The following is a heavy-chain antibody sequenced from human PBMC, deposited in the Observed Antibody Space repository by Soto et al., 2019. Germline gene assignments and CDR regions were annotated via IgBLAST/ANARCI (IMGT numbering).Heavy chain of an antibody. CDR3: AKLSSSSYFDY. V-gene: IGHV3-9*01. J-gene: IGHJ4*02. Sequence: GGSLRLSCSASGFNFDDYAMHWVRQAPGKGLEWVSGISWNSGSIGYADSVKGRFTISRDNAKNSLYLQMNSLRAEDTALYYCAKLSSSSYFDYWGQGTLVTVSS. D-gene: IGHD6-6*01. CDR2: ISWNSGSI. CDR1: GFNFDDYA.